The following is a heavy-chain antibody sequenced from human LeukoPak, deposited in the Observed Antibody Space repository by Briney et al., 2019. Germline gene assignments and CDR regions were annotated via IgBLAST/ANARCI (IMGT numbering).Heavy chain of an antibody. CDR3: ARDYYDSSGYYSDY. J-gene: IGHJ4*02. CDR2: IYSGGST. D-gene: IGHD3-22*01. V-gene: IGHV3-66*01. CDR1: GFTASSNY. Sequence: GGSLRLSCAASGFTASSNYMSWVRQAPGKGLEWVSVIYSGGSTYYADSVKGRFTISRDNSESTLYLQMNSLRAEGTAVYYCARDYYDSSGYYSDYWGQGTLVTVSS.